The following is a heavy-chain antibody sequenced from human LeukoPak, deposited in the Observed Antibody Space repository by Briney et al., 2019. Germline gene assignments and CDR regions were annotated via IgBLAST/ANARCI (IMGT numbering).Heavy chain of an antibody. CDR2: INHSGST. Sequence: PSETLSLTCAVYGGSFSGYYWSWIRQPPGKGLEWIGEINHSGSTNYNPSLKSRVTISVDTSKIQFSLKLSSVTAADTAVYYCARGQGFGYYFDYWGQGTLVTVSS. J-gene: IGHJ4*02. CDR1: GGSFSGYY. CDR3: ARGQGFGYYFDY. V-gene: IGHV4-34*01. D-gene: IGHD3-10*01.